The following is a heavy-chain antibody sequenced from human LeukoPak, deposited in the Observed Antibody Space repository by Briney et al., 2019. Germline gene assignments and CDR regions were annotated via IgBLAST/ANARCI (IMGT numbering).Heavy chain of an antibody. CDR1: GFTFSIYA. CDR2: IYYSGST. CDR3: ARGPEVLKVSCFDY. V-gene: IGHV4-59*01. J-gene: IGHJ4*02. Sequence: GSLRLSCAASGFTFSIYAMSWVRQPPGKGLEWIGYIYYSGSTNYNPSLKSRVTISVDTSKNQFSLKLSSVTAADTAVYYCARGPEVLKVSCFDYWGQGTLVTVSS. D-gene: IGHD1-26*01.